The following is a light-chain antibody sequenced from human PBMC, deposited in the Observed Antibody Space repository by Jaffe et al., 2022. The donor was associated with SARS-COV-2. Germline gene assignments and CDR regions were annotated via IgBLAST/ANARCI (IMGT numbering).Light chain of an antibody. J-gene: IGKJ1*01. V-gene: IGKV3-15*01. CDR2: GAS. CDR3: QQYNNWPPWT. CDR1: QSVSTN. Sequence: ETVMTQSPATLSVSPGERATLSCRASQSVSTNLAWYQQKPGQAPRLLISGASTRATGIPARFSGSGSGTEFTLTISSLQSEDFAVYYCQQYNNWPPWTFGQGTKVEI.